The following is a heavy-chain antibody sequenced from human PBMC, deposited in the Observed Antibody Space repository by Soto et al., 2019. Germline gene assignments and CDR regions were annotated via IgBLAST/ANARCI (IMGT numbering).Heavy chain of an antibody. CDR1: GGSISSYY. V-gene: IGHV4-59*01. CDR2: IYYSGST. CDR3: ARERLDYYGSGSYYTATLFHHNYYYMDV. J-gene: IGHJ6*03. D-gene: IGHD3-10*01. Sequence: SETLSLTCTVSGGSISSYYWSWIRQPPGKGLEWIGYIYYSGSTNYNPSLKSRVTISVDTSKNQFSLKLSSVTAADTAVYYCARERLDYYGSGSYYTATLFHHNYYYMDVWGKGTTVTVSS.